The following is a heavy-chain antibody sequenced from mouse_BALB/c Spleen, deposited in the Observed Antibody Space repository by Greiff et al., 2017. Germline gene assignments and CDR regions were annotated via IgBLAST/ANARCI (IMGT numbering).Heavy chain of an antibody. Sequence: DVKLVESGGGLVKPGGSLKLSCAASGFTFSSYAMSWVRQSPEKRLEWVAEISSGGSYTYYPDTVTGRFTISRDNAKNTLYLEMSSLRSEDTAMYYCARGPYYYGSSPWYFDVWGAGTTVTVSS. V-gene: IGHV5-9-4*01. CDR2: ISSGGSYT. J-gene: IGHJ1*01. CDR1: GFTFSSYA. CDR3: ARGPYYYGSSPWYFDV. D-gene: IGHD1-1*01.